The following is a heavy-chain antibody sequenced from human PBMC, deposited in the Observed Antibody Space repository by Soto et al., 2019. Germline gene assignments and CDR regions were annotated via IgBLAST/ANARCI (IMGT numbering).Heavy chain of an antibody. CDR1: GGSISSSSYY. Sequence: QLQLQESGPGLVKPSETLSLTCTVSGGSISSSSYYWGWIRQPPGKGLEWIGSIYYSGSTYYNPSLKIRVTISVDTSKNQFSLKLSSVTAADTAVYYCARSPWRDIVVVPAARFDPWGQGTLVTVSS. CDR2: IYYSGST. CDR3: ARSPWRDIVVVPAARFDP. J-gene: IGHJ5*02. D-gene: IGHD2-2*01. V-gene: IGHV4-39*01.